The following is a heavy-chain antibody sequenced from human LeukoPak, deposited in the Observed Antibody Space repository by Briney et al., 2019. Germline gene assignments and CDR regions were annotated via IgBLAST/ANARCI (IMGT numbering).Heavy chain of an antibody. CDR1: GYTFSGYA. V-gene: IGHV7-4-1*02. Sequence: GASVKVSCKASGYTFSGYAMNWVRQAPGQGLEWMGWINTNTGNPTYAQGFTGRFVFSLDTSVSTAYLQISSLKAEDTAVYYCARVMVRGVIIPGYWGQGTLVTVSS. D-gene: IGHD3-10*01. CDR3: ARVMVRGVIIPGY. J-gene: IGHJ4*02. CDR2: INTNTGNP.